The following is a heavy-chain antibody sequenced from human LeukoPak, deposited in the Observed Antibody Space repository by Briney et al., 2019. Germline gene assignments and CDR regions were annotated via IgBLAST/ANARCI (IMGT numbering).Heavy chain of an antibody. Sequence: ASVKVSCKTSGYTFTGYYMHWVRQAPGQGLEWMGWINPNSSVTNYAQKFQGRVTMTRDTSISAAYMELRWLTSDDTAVYYCARERGGNSPFDSWGQGTLVTVSS. CDR2: INPNSSVT. CDR3: ARERGGNSPFDS. CDR1: GYTFTGYY. D-gene: IGHD4-23*01. V-gene: IGHV1-2*02. J-gene: IGHJ4*02.